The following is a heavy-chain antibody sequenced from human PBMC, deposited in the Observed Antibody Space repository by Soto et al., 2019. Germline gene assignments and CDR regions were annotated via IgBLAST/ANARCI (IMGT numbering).Heavy chain of an antibody. V-gene: IGHV4-61*08. Sequence: SETLSLTCPVSGGSISTGGYYWNWIRQHPGKGLEWIGYFYDSGSTTYNPSLKSRVTISIDTSKNQFSLRLTSVTAADTAVYYCAAAPRYWGQGTLVTVSS. J-gene: IGHJ4*02. D-gene: IGHD2-15*01. CDR3: AAAPRY. CDR1: GGSISTGGYY. CDR2: FYDSGST.